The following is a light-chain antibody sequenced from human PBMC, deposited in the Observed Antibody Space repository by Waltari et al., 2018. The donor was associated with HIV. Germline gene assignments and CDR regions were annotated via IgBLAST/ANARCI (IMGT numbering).Light chain of an antibody. CDR1: QSVSTN. Sequence: EIVMTQSPATLSVSPGERATLSCRASQSVSTNLAWYQQKSGQAPRLLIFSASARAAGIPARFSGSGSGTDFTLTISSPQSEDSAVYYCQHYNNRPPLTFGQGTRLEI. CDR3: QHYNNRPPLT. J-gene: IGKJ5*01. V-gene: IGKV3-15*01. CDR2: SAS.